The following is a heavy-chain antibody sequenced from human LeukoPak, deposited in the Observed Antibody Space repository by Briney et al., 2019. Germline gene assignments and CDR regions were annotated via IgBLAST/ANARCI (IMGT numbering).Heavy chain of an antibody. V-gene: IGHV4-61*02. CDR3: ARDKHDYVWGSYRLLGYYYYMDV. D-gene: IGHD3-16*02. CDR1: GYSISSGYY. CDR2: IYTSGST. J-gene: IGHJ6*03. Sequence: SETLSLTCSVSGYSISSGYYWSWIRQPAGKGLEWIGRIYTSGSTNYNPSLKSRVTISVDTSKNQFSLKLSSVTAADTAVYYCARDKHDYVWGSYRLLGYYYYMDVWGKGTTVTISS.